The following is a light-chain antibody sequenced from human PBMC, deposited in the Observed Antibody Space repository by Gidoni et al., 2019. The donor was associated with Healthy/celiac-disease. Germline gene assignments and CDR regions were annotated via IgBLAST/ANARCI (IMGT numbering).Light chain of an antibody. V-gene: IGLV3-19*01. CDR3: NARDSSGNHPHVV. Sequence: SSELTQDPAVSVALGQTVRLTCQGDSLRSYYASWYQQKQGQAPVLVIYGKNNRPSGIPDRFSGSSSGNTASLTITGAQAEDEADYYCNARDSSGNHPHVVFGGGTKLTVL. CDR2: GKN. CDR1: SLRSYY. J-gene: IGLJ2*01.